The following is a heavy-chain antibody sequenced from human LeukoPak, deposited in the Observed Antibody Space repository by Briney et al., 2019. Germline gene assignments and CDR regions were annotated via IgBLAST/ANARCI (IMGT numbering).Heavy chain of an antibody. CDR3: AKRGGLSSSSGWYYFDY. J-gene: IGHJ4*02. CDR2: ISSSGGST. D-gene: IGHD6-6*01. CDR1: GFTFSSYA. Sequence: GGSLRLSCAASGFTFSSYAMSWVRQAPGKGLEWVSAISSSGGSTFNADSVKGRFTISRDNSKNTLYLQMNSLRAEDTAGYCCAKRGGLSSSSGWYYFDYWGQGTLVTVSS. V-gene: IGHV3-23*01.